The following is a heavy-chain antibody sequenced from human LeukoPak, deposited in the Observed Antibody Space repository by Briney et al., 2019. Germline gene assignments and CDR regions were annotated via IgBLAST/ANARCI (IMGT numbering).Heavy chain of an antibody. CDR1: AYTFTDYY. V-gene: IGHV1-2*02. J-gene: IGHJ4*02. CDR3: ARDSASDY. Sequence: ASVKVSCKASAYTFTDYYIHWVRQAPGQGLEWMGWISPDTGGTNYAQKFQGRVTMTRDTSISTAYMELSSLTSDDTAVYYCARDSASDYWGQGTLVTVSS. CDR2: ISPDTGGT.